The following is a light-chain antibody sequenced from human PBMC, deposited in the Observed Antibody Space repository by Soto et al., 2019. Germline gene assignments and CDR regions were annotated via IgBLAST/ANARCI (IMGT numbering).Light chain of an antibody. V-gene: IGKV1-9*01. CDR2: AAS. CDR1: QDISSY. Sequence: DIQMTQSPSSLYASVGDRVTLTCRSSQDISSYLAWYQQKPGKAPKLLIYAASTLQSGVPSRFSGSGSGTDFTLTISSLQPEDFATYFCQQLNSYPITFGQGTRLEIK. J-gene: IGKJ5*01. CDR3: QQLNSYPIT.